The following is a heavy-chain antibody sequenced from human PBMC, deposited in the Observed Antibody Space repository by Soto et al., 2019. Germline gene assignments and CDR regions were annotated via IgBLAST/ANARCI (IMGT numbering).Heavy chain of an antibody. V-gene: IGHV3-53*01. CDR3: AKVDSSGYPKRKFDF. Sequence: GGSLRLSCAAAGFSVSTSHISWVRQAPGKRLEWVSVIYSGGATHYAVSVKGRLIISRDKSKNTVDLQMNSLRAEDTAVYYCAKVDSSGYPKRKFDFWGQGTLVTVSS. CDR1: GFSVSTSH. J-gene: IGHJ4*02. D-gene: IGHD3-22*01. CDR2: IYSGGAT.